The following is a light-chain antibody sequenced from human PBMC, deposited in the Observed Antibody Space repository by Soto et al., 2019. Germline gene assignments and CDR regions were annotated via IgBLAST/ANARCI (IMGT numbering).Light chain of an antibody. CDR2: EVS. J-gene: IGLJ3*02. CDR3: SSYTSSSTWV. CDR1: SSDVGGYNY. Sequence: QSALTQPASVSGSPGQSITISYTGTSSDVGGYNYVSWYQQHPGKAPKLMIYEVSNRPSGVSNRFSGSKSGNTASLTISGLQAEDEADYYCSSYTSSSTWVFGGGTKVTAL. V-gene: IGLV2-14*01.